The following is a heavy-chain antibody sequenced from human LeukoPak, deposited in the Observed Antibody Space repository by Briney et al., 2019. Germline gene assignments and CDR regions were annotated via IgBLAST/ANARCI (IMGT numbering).Heavy chain of an antibody. Sequence: PGGSLRLSCAASGFSFRDYYMSWIRQAPGKGLEWVSYISSSGSTIYYADSVKGRFTTSRDNAKNSLYLQMNSLRAEDTAVYYCARDGWTACPPFVDYWGQGTLVTVSS. J-gene: IGHJ4*02. CDR3: ARDGWTACPPFVDY. CDR2: ISSSGSTI. D-gene: IGHD6-6*01. CDR1: GFSFRDYY. V-gene: IGHV3-11*01.